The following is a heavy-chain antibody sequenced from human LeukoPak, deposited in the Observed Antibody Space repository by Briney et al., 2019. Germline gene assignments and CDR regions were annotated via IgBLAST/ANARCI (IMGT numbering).Heavy chain of an antibody. CDR1: GFTFSSYA. D-gene: IGHD6-13*01. V-gene: IGHV3-30*04. CDR2: ISYDGSNK. CDR3: ARDQMLYSSSLDY. Sequence: GGSLRLSCAASGFTFSSYAMHWVRQAPGKGLEWVAVISYDGSNKYYADSVKGRFTISRDNSKNTLYLQMNSLRAEDTAAYYCARDQMLYSSSLDYWGQGTLVTVSS. J-gene: IGHJ4*02.